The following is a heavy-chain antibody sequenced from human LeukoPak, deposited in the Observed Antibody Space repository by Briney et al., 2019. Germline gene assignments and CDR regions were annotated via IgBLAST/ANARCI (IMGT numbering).Heavy chain of an antibody. D-gene: IGHD6-13*01. CDR1: GYTFTSYY. V-gene: IGHV1-46*01. Sequence: ASVKVSCKASGYTFTSYYMHWVRQAPGQGLEWMGIINPSGGSTSYAQKFQGRVTMTRDMSTSTVYMELSSLRSEDTAVYYCARECVGRGIAAAGTSGHYYYYMDVRGKGTTVTVSS. CDR3: ARECVGRGIAAAGTSGHYYYYMDV. J-gene: IGHJ6*03. CDR2: INPSGGST.